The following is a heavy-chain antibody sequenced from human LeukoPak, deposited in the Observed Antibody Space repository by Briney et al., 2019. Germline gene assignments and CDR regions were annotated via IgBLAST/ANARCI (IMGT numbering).Heavy chain of an antibody. CDR1: GYTFTGYY. J-gene: IGHJ3*02. CDR2: INPNSGGT. V-gene: IGHV1-2*02. D-gene: IGHD3-3*02. Sequence: ASVKVPCKASGYTFTGYYMHWVRQAPGQGLEWMGWINPNSGGTNYAQKFQGRVTMTRDTSISTAYMELSRLRSDDTAVYYCARVLATGDAFDIWGQGTMVTVSS. CDR3: ARVLATGDAFDI.